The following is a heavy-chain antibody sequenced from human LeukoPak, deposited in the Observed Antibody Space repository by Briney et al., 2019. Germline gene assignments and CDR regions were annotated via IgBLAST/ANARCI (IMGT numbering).Heavy chain of an antibody. J-gene: IGHJ3*02. CDR1: GGSFSGYY. CDR3: ARDKLSFAKGYCSSTSCYDHDAFDI. CDR2: INHSGST. D-gene: IGHD2-2*01. V-gene: IGHV4-34*01. Sequence: SETLSLTCAVYGGSFSGYYWSWIRQPPGKGLEWIGEINHSGSTNYNPSLKSRVTISVDTSKNQFSLKLSSVTAADTAVYYCARDKLSFAKGYCSSTSCYDHDAFDIWGQGTMVTVSS.